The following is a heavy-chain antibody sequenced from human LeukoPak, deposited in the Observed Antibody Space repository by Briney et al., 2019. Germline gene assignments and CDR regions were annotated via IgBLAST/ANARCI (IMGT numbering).Heavy chain of an antibody. CDR2: ISSSSSSYI. V-gene: IGHV3-21*01. CDR1: GFTFSSYS. D-gene: IGHD2-15*01. Sequence: GGSLRLSCAASGFTFSSYSMNWVRQAPGKGLEWVSSISSSSSSYIYYADSVKGRFTISRDNAKNSPYLQMNSLRAEDTAVYYCARDQSVGVFKDVWFDPWGQGTLVTVSS. CDR3: ARDQSVGVFKDVWFDP. J-gene: IGHJ5*02.